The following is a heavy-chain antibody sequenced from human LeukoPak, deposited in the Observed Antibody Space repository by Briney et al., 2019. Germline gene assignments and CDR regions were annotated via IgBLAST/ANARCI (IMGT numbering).Heavy chain of an antibody. Sequence: NTSETLSLTCTVSGGSISSSTYYWGWIRQPPGKGLEWIGNTYYSGNTYYNPSLKSRVTISVDTSKNQFSLKLSSVTAADTAVYYCASYYYDSSGYYRSFDYWGQGTLVTVSS. CDR2: TYYSGNT. CDR1: GGSISSSTYY. D-gene: IGHD3-22*01. J-gene: IGHJ4*02. CDR3: ASYYYDSSGYYRSFDY. V-gene: IGHV4-39*01.